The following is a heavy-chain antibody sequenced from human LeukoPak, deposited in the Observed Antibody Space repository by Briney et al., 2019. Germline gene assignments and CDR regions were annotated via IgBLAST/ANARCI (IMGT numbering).Heavy chain of an antibody. J-gene: IGHJ4*02. V-gene: IGHV3-11*01. CDR2: ISSSGSTI. CDR1: GFTFSDYY. D-gene: IGHD6-13*01. CDR3: ARDCLISSWYPPYFDY. Sequence: PGGSLRLSCAASGFTFSDYYMSWIRQAPGKGLEWVSYISSSGSTIYYADSVKGRFTISRDNAKNSLYLQMNSLRAEDTAVYYCARDCLISSWYPPYFDYWGQGTLVTVSS.